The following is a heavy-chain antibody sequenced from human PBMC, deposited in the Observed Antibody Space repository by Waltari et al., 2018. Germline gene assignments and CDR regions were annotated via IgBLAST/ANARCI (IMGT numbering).Heavy chain of an antibody. CDR2: IYYSGST. J-gene: IGHJ4*02. CDR1: GGSISSSSYY. CDR3: ASIAPKHSSGYYLPVY. D-gene: IGHD3-22*01. Sequence: QLQLQESGPGLVKPSATLSLTCTVSGGSISSSSYYWGWIRQPPGKGLEWIGSIYYSGSTYYNPSLKSRVTISVDTSKNQFSLKLSSVTAADTAVYYCASIAPKHSSGYYLPVYWGQGTLVTVSS. V-gene: IGHV4-39*01.